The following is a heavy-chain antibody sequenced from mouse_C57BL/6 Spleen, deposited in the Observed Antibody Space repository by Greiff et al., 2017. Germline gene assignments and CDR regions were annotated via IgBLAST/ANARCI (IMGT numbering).Heavy chain of an antibody. CDR2: ISSGSSTI. D-gene: IGHD2-10*02. V-gene: IGHV5-17*01. CDR3: ATYGNYVYAMDY. J-gene: IGHJ4*01. CDR1: GFTFSDYG. Sequence: EVKLVESGGGLVKPGGSLKLSCAASGFTFSDYGMHWVRQAPEKGLEWVAYISSGSSTIYYADTVKGRFTISRDNAKNTLFLQMTSLRSEDTAMYYCATYGNYVYAMDYWGQGTSVTVSS.